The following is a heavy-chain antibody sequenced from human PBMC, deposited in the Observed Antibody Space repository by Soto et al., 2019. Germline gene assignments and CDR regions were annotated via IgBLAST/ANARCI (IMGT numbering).Heavy chain of an antibody. CDR3: ARAERWSEYFQL. J-gene: IGHJ1*01. D-gene: IGHD6-13*01. CDR1: GFTFTTYW. CDR2: INEDGSKK. V-gene: IGHV3-7*01. Sequence: GRSLRLSCAASGFTFTTYWMSCVRQAPGKGLEWVANINEDGSKKYYVDSVKGRFTISRDNDENSLYLQMNSLRAEDTAVYYWARAERWSEYFQLWGQGTPVTVSS.